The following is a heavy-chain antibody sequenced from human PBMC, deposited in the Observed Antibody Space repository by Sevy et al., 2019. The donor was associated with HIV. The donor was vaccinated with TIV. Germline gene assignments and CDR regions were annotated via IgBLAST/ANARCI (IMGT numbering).Heavy chain of an antibody. CDR2: ISSSSSTI. Sequence: GSLRLSCAASGFTFSSYSMNWVRQAPGKGLEWVSYISSSSSTIYYADSVKGRFTISRDNAKNSLYLQMNSLRAEDTAVYYCARDDYYDSSGYYYGSAFDIWGQGTMVTVSS. CDR1: GFTFSSYS. J-gene: IGHJ3*02. V-gene: IGHV3-48*01. CDR3: ARDDYYDSSGYYYGSAFDI. D-gene: IGHD3-22*01.